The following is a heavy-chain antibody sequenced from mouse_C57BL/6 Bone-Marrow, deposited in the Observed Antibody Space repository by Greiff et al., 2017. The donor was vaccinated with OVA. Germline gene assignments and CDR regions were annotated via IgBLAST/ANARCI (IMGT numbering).Heavy chain of an antibody. V-gene: IGHV5-16*01. J-gene: IGHJ1*03. CDR1: GFTFSDYY. CDR2: INYDGSST. D-gene: IGHD1-1*01. Sequence: EVKLMESEGGLVQPGSSMKLSCTASGFTFSDYYMAWVRQVPEKGLEWVANINYDGSSTYYLDSLKSRFIISRDNAKNILYLQMSSLKSEDTATYYCARDDYGSPHWYFDVWGTGTTVTVSS. CDR3: ARDDYGSPHWYFDV.